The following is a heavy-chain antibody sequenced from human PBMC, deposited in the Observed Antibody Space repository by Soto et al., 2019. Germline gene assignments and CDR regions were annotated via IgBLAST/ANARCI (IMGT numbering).Heavy chain of an antibody. CDR1: GFTVSNNY. CDR3: ARVSATGWHVNGRDYFDH. CDR2: IYSGGYT. J-gene: IGHJ4*02. D-gene: IGHD6-19*01. V-gene: IGHV3-53*01. Sequence: PGGSLRLSCAVSGFTVSNNYMSWVRQAPGKGLEGVSVIYSGGYTAYGDSVKGRFTISRDNSKNSLFLHMSDLRAADTAVYYCARVSATGWHVNGRDYFDHWGLGTLVTVSS.